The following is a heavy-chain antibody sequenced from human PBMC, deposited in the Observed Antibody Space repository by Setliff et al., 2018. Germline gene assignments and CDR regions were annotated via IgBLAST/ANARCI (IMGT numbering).Heavy chain of an antibody. CDR2: INPNSGGT. CDR3: ARGPAGTYAFDI. J-gene: IGHJ3*02. V-gene: IGHV1-2*04. Sequence: GASVKVSCKVSGYTFTGYYMHWVRQAPGQGREWMGWINPNSGGTNCAQKFQGCVTMTWDTSISTAYMELSRLRSDDTAVYYCARGPAGTYAFDIWGQGTMVTVS. D-gene: IGHD1-7*01. CDR1: GYTFTGYY.